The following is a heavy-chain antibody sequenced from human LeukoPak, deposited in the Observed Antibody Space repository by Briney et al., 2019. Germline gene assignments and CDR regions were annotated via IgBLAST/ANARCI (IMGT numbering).Heavy chain of an antibody. CDR3: ARGPSGHGSDFDY. Sequence: ASVKVSCKASGYTFSNYDINWVRQATGQGLEWMAWMNPSSGNTAYAQKFQGRVTLTRDTSIDTAYMELSSLRSEDTAVYYCARGPSGHGSDFDYWGQGTLVTVSS. CDR1: GYTFSNYD. V-gene: IGHV1-8*02. D-gene: IGHD1-1*01. J-gene: IGHJ4*02. CDR2: MNPSSGNT.